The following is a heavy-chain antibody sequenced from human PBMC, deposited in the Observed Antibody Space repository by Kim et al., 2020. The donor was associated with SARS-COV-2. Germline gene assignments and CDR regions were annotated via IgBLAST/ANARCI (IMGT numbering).Heavy chain of an antibody. D-gene: IGHD2-15*01. CDR1: GFTFSTYS. J-gene: IGHJ4*03. V-gene: IGHV3-21*01. Sequence: GGSLRLSCAASGFTFSTYSMNWVRQAPGKGLEWVSSISSSSNYIYYADSVKGRFTISRDNAKNSLYLQMNSLRAEDTAVYYCASKILENKRFDHWGHGTL. CDR2: ISSSSNYI. CDR3: ASKILENKRFDH.